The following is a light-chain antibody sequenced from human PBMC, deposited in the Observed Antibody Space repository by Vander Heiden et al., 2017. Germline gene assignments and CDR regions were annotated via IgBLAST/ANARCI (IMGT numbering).Light chain of an antibody. CDR3: QQSYSTPYT. CDR1: QSISSY. V-gene: IGKV1-39*01. Sequence: DIQMTQSPSSLSASVGDRVTITCRASQSISSYLNWYQQKPGKAPKLLIYAASSLQSGVPSRFSGSGSGTDFTLTISSLQPEDFATYYCQQSYSTPYTFGHGAKLGIK. CDR2: AAS. J-gene: IGKJ2*01.